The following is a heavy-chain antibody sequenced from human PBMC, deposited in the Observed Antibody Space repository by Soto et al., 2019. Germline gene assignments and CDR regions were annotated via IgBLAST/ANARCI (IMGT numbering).Heavy chain of an antibody. V-gene: IGHV4-39*01. CDR1: GGSISSSSYY. D-gene: IGHD1-1*01. CDR2: IYYSGST. J-gene: IGHJ4*02. Sequence: SETLSLTCTVSGGSISSSSYYWGWIRQPPGKGLEWIGSIYYSGSTYYNPSLKSRVTISVDTSKNQFSLKLSSVTAADTAVYYCARHPIHDAQPFDYRGQGTLVTVSS. CDR3: ARHPIHDAQPFDY.